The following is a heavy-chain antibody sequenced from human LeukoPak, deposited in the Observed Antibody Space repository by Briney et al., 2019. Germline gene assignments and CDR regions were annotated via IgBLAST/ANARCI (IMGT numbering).Heavy chain of an antibody. V-gene: IGHV5-51*01. Sequence: GESLKISCKASGYRFTNYWIGWVRQMPGKGVEWMGIIYSDDSDTRYSPSFQGQVTISADKSISTAYLQWDSLKASDTAMYYCARSRGWNYDFDYWGQGTLVTVSS. CDR1: GYRFTNYW. CDR2: IYSDDSDT. D-gene: IGHD1-7*01. CDR3: ARSRGWNYDFDY. J-gene: IGHJ4*02.